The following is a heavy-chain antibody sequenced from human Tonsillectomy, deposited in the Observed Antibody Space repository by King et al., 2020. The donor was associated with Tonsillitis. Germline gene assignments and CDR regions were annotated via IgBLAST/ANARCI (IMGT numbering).Heavy chain of an antibody. V-gene: IGHV4-59*01. CDR1: GGSISSYY. CDR2: IYYSGST. J-gene: IGHJ4*02. CDR3: ARRAYSYGLVVYFDY. Sequence: VQLQESGPGLVKPSETLSLTCTVSGGSISSYYWSWIRQPPGKGLEWIGYIYYSGSTNYNPSLKSRVTISVDTSKNQFSLNLSSVTPADTAVYYCARRAYSYGLVVYFDYWGQGTLVTVAS. D-gene: IGHD5-18*01.